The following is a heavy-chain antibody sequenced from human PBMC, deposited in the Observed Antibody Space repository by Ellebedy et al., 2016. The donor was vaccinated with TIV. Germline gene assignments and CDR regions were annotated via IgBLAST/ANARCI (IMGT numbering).Heavy chain of an antibody. CDR2: IYYSGST. CDR3: AAWGRWAVAGTDVYYFDY. Sequence: MPSETLSLTCTVSGGSISSYYWSWIRQPPGKGLEWIGYIYYSGSTNYNPSLKSRVTKSVDTSKNQFSLKLSSVTAADTAVYYCAAWGRWAVAGTDVYYFDYWGQGTLVTVSS. J-gene: IGHJ4*02. D-gene: IGHD6-19*01. V-gene: IGHV4-59*08. CDR1: GGSISSYY.